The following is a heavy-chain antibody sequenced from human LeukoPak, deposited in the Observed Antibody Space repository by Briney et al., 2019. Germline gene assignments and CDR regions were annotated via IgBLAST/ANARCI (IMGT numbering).Heavy chain of an antibody. D-gene: IGHD2-2*03. CDR3: ARGIGSCSPTSCYGNSFDC. J-gene: IGHJ4*02. Sequence: GGSLRLSCAASGFTFSDYRMHWVRQAPGKGLEWVSSISWSGVYIYYADSVRGRFTISRDNAKNSLSLQMNSLRADDTGVYYCARGIGSCSPTSCYGNSFDCWGPGTLVTVSS. CDR1: GFTFSDYR. CDR2: ISWSGVYI. V-gene: IGHV3-21*01.